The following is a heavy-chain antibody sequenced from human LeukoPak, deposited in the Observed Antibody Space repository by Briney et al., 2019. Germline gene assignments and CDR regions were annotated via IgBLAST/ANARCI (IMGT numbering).Heavy chain of an antibody. CDR3: ARDLSSRGYTYGTPALTFDI. D-gene: IGHD5-18*01. V-gene: IGHV3-43*01. CDR2: ISWDGGST. CDR1: GFTFDDYT. J-gene: IGHJ3*02. Sequence: GGSLRLSCAASGFTFDDYTMHWVRQAPGKGLEWVSLISWDGGSTYYADSRKGRFTISRDNAKTSLSLMMNSLTAEDTAVYYCARDLSSRGYTYGTPALTFDIWGQGTMVTVSS.